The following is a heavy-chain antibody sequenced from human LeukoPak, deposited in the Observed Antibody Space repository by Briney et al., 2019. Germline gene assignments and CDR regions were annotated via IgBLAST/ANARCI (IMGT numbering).Heavy chain of an antibody. D-gene: IGHD3-9*01. V-gene: IGHV4-39*07. CDR3: ARPEYDTLTGFHDY. Sequence: SETLSLICTVSGGSISSGYYWAWIRQPPGKGLEWIGSIFNDGSTYYNPSLKSRVTISVDTSKNQFSLKLSSVTAADTAVYYCARPEYDTLTGFHDYWGQGTLVTVSS. CDR1: GGSISSGYY. CDR2: IFNDGST. J-gene: IGHJ4*02.